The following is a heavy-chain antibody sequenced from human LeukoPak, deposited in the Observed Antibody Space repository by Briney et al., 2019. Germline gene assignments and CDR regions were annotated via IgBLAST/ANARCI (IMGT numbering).Heavy chain of an antibody. V-gene: IGHV3-43*02. D-gene: IGHD5-12*01. CDR1: GITFYDYA. Sequence: GGSLRLSCAISGITFYDYAMQWVRQAPGKGLEWVSLISGDGGSAYYSDSAKGRFTISRDNNKKSLYLQMDSLRTEDTALYYCASPGAWGPTIGDYWGQGTLVTVSS. CDR2: ISGDGGSA. CDR3: ASPGAWGPTIGDY. J-gene: IGHJ4*02.